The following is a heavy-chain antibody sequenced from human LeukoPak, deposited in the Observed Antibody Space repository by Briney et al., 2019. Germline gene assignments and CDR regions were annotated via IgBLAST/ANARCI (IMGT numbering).Heavy chain of an antibody. V-gene: IGHV3-23*01. CDR2: ISGSAYST. Sequence: SGGSLRLSCAASRFTFSNFAMRGVRQAPGKGLEWVSTISGSAYSTYYADSVKGRFTISRDNSKNALFLQMNSLSAEDTAVYYCAKSGPYCSSTTCNYFDYWGQGTLVTVSS. CDR3: AKSGPYCSSTTCNYFDY. CDR1: RFTFSNFA. D-gene: IGHD2-2*01. J-gene: IGHJ4*02.